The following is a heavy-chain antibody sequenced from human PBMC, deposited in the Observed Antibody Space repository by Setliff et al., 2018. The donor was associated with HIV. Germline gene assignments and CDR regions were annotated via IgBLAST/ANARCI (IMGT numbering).Heavy chain of an antibody. CDR2: IWYDGSNK. CDR3: ARWKTPSSPNYGMDV. D-gene: IGHD6-13*01. CDR1: GFTFSSYG. J-gene: IGHJ6*02. V-gene: IGHV3-33*01. Sequence: SLKISCAASGFTFSSYGMHWVRQAPGKGLEWVAVIWYDGSNKYYADSVKGRFTISRDNSKNTLYLQMNSLRAEDTAVYYCARWKTPSSPNYGMDVWGQGTTVTVSS.